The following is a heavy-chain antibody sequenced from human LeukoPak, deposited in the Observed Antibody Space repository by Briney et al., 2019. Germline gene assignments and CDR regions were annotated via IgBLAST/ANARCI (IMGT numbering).Heavy chain of an antibody. V-gene: IGHV5-51*01. CDR1: GYSFTSYW. J-gene: IGHJ4*02. CDR3: ARLRGYCSSGSCFRPDFDR. CDR2: IYPGDSDT. Sequence: PGESPKISCTGSGYSFTSYWIGWVRQMPGKGLEWMGIIYPGDSDTRYSPSFQGQVTVSVDQSINTAYLQWSSLKASDTAMYYCARLRGYCSSGSCFRPDFDRWGQGTLVTVSS. D-gene: IGHD2-15*01.